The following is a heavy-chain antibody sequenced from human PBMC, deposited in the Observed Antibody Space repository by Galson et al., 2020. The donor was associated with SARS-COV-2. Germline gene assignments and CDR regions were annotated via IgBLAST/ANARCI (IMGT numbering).Heavy chain of an antibody. D-gene: IGHD3-9*01. CDR3: ASGPNYYDILTGRYKEGEGFDY. CDR2: INHSGST. CDR1: GGSFSGYY. Sequence: SETLSLTCAVYGGSFSGYYWSWIRQPPGKGLEWIGEINHSGSTNYNPSLKSRVTISVDTSKNQFSLKLSSVTAADTAVYYCASGPNYYDILTGRYKEGEGFDYWGQGTLVTVSS. V-gene: IGHV4-34*01. J-gene: IGHJ4*02.